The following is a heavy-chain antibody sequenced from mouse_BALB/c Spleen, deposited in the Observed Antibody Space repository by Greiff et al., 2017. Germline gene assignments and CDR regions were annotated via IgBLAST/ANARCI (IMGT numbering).Heavy chain of an antibody. CDR1: GFTFSSYA. J-gene: IGHJ2*01. V-gene: IGHV5-6-5*01. CDR3: ARDNGHYFDY. Sequence: EVHLVESGGGLVKPGGSLKLSCAASGFTFSSYAMSWVRQTPEKRLEWVASISSGGSTYYPDSVKGRFTISRDNARNILYLQMSSLRSEDTAMYYCARDNGHYFDYWGQGTTLTVSS. D-gene: IGHD1-2*01. CDR2: ISSGGST.